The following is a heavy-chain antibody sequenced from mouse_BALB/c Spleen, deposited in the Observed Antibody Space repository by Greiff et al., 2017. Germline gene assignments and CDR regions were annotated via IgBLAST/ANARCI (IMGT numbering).Heavy chain of an antibody. CDR2: ISSGGST. Sequence: DVQLVESGGGLVKPGGSLKLSCAASGFTFSSYAMSWVRQTPEKRLEWVASISSGGSTYYPDSVKGRFTISRDNARNILYLQMSSLRSEDTAMYYCARNGYFDYWGQGTTLTVSS. CDR3: ARNGYFDY. CDR1: GFTFSSYA. J-gene: IGHJ2*01. V-gene: IGHV5-6-5*01.